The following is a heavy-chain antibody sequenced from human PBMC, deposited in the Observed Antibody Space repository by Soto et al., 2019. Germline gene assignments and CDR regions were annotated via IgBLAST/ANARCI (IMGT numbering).Heavy chain of an antibody. V-gene: IGHV1-46*01. D-gene: IGHD2-8*02. J-gene: IGHJ5*02. Sequence: QVQLVQSGAEVKRPGASVKISCKTSGYTFATYYMHWVRQAPGQGLEWMGMINPTGGGTEYTQKFQDRVTMTRDTSTSTFYMELRSLRSEDTAVYYCARDAGTGGTDTRSWGQGTLLTVSS. CDR2: INPTGGGT. CDR3: ARDAGTGGTDTRS. CDR1: GYTFATYY.